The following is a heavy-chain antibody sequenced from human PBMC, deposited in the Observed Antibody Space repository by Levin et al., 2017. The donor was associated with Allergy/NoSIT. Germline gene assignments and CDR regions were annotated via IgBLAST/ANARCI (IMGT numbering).Heavy chain of an antibody. CDR1: GFTFSNYA. V-gene: IGHV3-23*01. D-gene: IGHD6-6*01. J-gene: IGHJ6*02. Sequence: GGSLRLSCAASGFTFSNYAMNWVRQAPGKGLEWASSISDSGGSTYYADSVKGRFTISRDNSKNTLYLQMNSLRAEDTAVYYCASRMYSSSSSYYYGMDVWGQGTTVTVSS. CDR2: ISDSGGST. CDR3: ASRMYSSSSSYYYGMDV.